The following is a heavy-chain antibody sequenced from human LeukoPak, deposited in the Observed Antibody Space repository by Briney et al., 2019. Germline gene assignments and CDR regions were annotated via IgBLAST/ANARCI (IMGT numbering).Heavy chain of an antibody. CDR1: GGSISSYY. V-gene: IGHV4-59*01. CDR3: ARGPRNYCSGGSCYPYFDY. J-gene: IGHJ4*02. D-gene: IGHD2-15*01. CDR2: IYYSGST. Sequence: SENLSLTCTVSGGSISSYYWSWIRQPPGKGLEWIGYIYYSGSTNYNPSLKSRVTISVDTSKNQFSLKLSSVTAADTAVYYCARGPRNYCSGGSCYPYFDYWGQGTLVTVSS.